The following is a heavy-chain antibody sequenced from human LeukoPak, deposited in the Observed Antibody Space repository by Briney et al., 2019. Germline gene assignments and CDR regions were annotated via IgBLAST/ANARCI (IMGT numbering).Heavy chain of an antibody. V-gene: IGHV3-7*01. CDR2: IKTDGSEK. CDR1: GFTFSSYW. J-gene: IGHJ4*02. CDR3: VRDAWFGESRA. Sequence: GGSLRLSCAASGFTFSSYWMSWVRQAPGKGLEWVANIKTDGSEKYYVDSVKGRFTTSRDNAKNSAYLQMNSLRVEDTAMYYCVRDAWFGESRAGGQGTLVTVSP. D-gene: IGHD3-10*01.